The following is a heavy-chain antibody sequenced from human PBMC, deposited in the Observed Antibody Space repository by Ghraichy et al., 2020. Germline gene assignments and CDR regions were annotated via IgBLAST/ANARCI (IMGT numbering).Heavy chain of an antibody. D-gene: IGHD6-13*01. CDR3: AREHSSTWFLFDY. CDR1: GFTFGSYA. Sequence: LSLTCAASGFTFGSYAMGWVRQAPGKGLEWVATISAGAGTNTFFAGSVEGRFTISRDTSQNTLYLQMNSLTAGDTAVYYCAREHSSTWFLFDYWGQGTRVTVAS. V-gene: IGHV3-23*01. J-gene: IGHJ4*02. CDR2: ISAGAGTNT.